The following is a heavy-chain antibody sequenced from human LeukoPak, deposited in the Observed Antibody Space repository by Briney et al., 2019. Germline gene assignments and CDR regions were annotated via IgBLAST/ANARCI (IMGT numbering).Heavy chain of an antibody. CDR2: ISSSSSYI. J-gene: IGHJ3*02. D-gene: IGHD3-22*01. Sequence: GRSLRLSCAASGFTFSNYAMHWVRQAPGKGLEWVSSISSSSSYIYYADSVKGRFTISRDNAKNSLYLQMNSLRAEDTAVYYCARAFFVSSGDAFDIWGQGTMVTVSS. CDR3: ARAFFVSSGDAFDI. CDR1: GFTFSNYA. V-gene: IGHV3-21*01.